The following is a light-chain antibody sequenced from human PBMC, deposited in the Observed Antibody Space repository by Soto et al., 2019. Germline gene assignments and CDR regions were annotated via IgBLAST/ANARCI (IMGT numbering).Light chain of an antibody. CDR1: SSDVGGYNY. Sequence: QSALTQPPSASGSPGQSVTISCTGTSSDVGGYNYVSWYQQHPGKAPKLMIYEVFKRPSGVLDRFSGSKSGNTASLTVSGLQAEDEADYYCSSYAASDNFVVFGGGTKLTVL. V-gene: IGLV2-8*01. CDR3: SSYAASDNFVV. CDR2: EVF. J-gene: IGLJ2*01.